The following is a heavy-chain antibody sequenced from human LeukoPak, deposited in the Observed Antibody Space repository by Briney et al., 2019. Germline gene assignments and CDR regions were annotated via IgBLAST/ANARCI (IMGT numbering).Heavy chain of an antibody. D-gene: IGHD3-10*01. CDR1: GFTFSSYW. CDR2: IKQDGSEK. Sequence: GGSLRLSCAASGFTFSSYWMSWVRQAPGKGLEWVANIKQDGSEKYYVDSVKGRFIISRDNAKNSLYLQMNSPRAEDTAVYYCARDFTTMVRGVIRYWGQGTLVTVSS. J-gene: IGHJ4*02. V-gene: IGHV3-7*01. CDR3: ARDFTTMVRGVIRY.